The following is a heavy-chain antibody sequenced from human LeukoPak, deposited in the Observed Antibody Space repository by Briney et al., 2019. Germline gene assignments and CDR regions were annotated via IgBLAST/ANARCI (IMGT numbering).Heavy chain of an antibody. V-gene: IGHV3-48*03. CDR2: ISSSGSTI. CDR1: GFTFSSYE. CDR3: AREEADSSGYFDY. J-gene: IGHJ4*02. Sequence: GGSLRLSCEASGFTFSSYEMNGVRQAPGKGLEWVSYISSSGSTIYYADSVKGRFTISRDNAKNSLYLQMNSLRAEDTAVYYCAREEADSSGYFDYWGQGTLVTVSS. D-gene: IGHD3-22*01.